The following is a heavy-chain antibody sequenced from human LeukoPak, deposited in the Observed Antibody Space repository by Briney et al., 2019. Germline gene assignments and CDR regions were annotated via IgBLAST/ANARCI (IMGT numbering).Heavy chain of an antibody. Sequence: PGGSLRLSCAASGFTFNSYGMHWVRQAPGKGLEWVAVISYDGSNKYYADSVKGRFAISRDNSKNTLYLQMNSLRADDTAVYYCARSGSHDYWGQGTLVTVSS. CDR1: GFTFNSYG. J-gene: IGHJ4*02. CDR2: ISYDGSNK. D-gene: IGHD1-26*01. CDR3: ARSGSHDY. V-gene: IGHV3-30*03.